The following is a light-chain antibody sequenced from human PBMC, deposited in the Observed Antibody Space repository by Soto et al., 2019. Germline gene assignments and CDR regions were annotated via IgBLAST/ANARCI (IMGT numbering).Light chain of an antibody. CDR2: NAS. J-gene: IGKJ2*01. V-gene: IGKV3-11*01. Sequence: EIVSTQSPATLSLSPEERAALSCRANQTISSYLAWYQQKPGQAPRLLIYNASQRATGIPARFSGSGSGTDFTLTISSLEPEDSAVYYCQQRANWPHTFGQGTKLEIK. CDR1: QTISSY. CDR3: QQRANWPHT.